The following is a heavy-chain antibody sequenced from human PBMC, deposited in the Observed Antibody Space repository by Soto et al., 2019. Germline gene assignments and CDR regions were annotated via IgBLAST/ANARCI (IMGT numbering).Heavy chain of an antibody. CDR2: IIPIFGTA. CDR1: GGTFSSYA. V-gene: IGHV1-69*01. J-gene: IGHJ6*02. CDR3: ERAGVPAAMSPTPHYDMDV. Sequence: QVQLVQSGAEVKKPGSSVKVSCKASGGTFSSYAISWVRQAPGQGLEWMGGIIPIFGTANYAQKFQGRVTITADESTSTAYMELSSLRSEDKAVYYCERAGVPAAMSPTPHYDMDVWGQGTTVTVSS. D-gene: IGHD2-2*01.